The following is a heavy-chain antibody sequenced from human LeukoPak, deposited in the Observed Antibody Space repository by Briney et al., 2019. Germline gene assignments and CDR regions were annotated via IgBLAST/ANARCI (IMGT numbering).Heavy chain of an antibody. CDR3: ATVGSSLGY. CDR1: GYTLTELS. J-gene: IGHJ4*02. CDR2: FDPEDGET. Sequence: ASVKVSCKVSGYTLTELSIHWVRQAPGKGLEWMGGFDPEDGETIYTQKFQGRVTMHEDTSTDTAYRELSSLRSEDTAVYYSATVGSSLGYWGQGTLVTVSS. D-gene: IGHD3-16*01. V-gene: IGHV1-24*01.